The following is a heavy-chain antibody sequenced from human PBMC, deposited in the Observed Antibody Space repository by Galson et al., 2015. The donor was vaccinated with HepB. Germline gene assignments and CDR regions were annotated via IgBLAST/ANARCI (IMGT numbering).Heavy chain of an antibody. CDR1: GGSFSGYY. D-gene: IGHD6-19*01. V-gene: IGHV4-34*01. Sequence: ETLSLTCAVYGGSFSGYYWSWIRQPPGKGLEWIGEINHSGSTNYNPSLKSRVTISVDTSKNQFSLKLSSVTAADTAVYYCARGFHYSIAVAGSNWFDPWGQGTLVTVSS. CDR3: ARGFHYSIAVAGSNWFDP. CDR2: INHSGST. J-gene: IGHJ5*02.